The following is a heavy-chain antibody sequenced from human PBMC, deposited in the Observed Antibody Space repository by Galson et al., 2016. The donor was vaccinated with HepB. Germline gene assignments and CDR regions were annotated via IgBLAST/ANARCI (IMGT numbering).Heavy chain of an antibody. Sequence: SVKVSCKASGYTFTSYYLHWVRQAPGQGLEWMGIINPSGDSTSYPQKFQGRVTMTRDTSTSTIYMELSSLRSEDAAVYYCARGGLIEPAVFPSNALDHWGQGTLVTVSS. CDR3: ARGGLIEPAVFPSNALDH. CDR2: INPSGDST. CDR1: GYTFTSYY. D-gene: IGHD2-2*01. V-gene: IGHV1-46*01. J-gene: IGHJ4*02.